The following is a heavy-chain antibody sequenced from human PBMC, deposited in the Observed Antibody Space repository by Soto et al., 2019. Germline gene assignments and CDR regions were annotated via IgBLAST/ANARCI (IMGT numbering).Heavy chain of an antibody. V-gene: IGHV3-30-3*01. CDR2: ISFDGSNK. CDR1: GFTFNYYP. D-gene: IGHD6-19*01. CDR3: ERLPGALVAVLHIYPLDGREPLSDVDV. J-gene: IGHJ6*02. Sequence: QMELVESGGGVVQPGESLRLSCAASGFTFNYYPMHWVRQTPGKGLEWVAVISFDGSNKYYADSVKGRFTISRDNSKNMLYLQMNSVRPEDAAVYYCERLPGALVAVLHIYPLDGREPLSDVDVWGQGTTVSVSS.